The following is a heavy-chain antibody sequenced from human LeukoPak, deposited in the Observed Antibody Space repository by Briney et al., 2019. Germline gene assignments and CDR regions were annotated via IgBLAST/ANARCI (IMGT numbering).Heavy chain of an antibody. CDR3: ARLNSGWGAFDI. D-gene: IGHD6-19*01. Sequence: SETLSLTCAVYGGSFSGYYWSWIRQPPGKGLEWIGEINHSGSTNYNPSLKSRVTISVDTSKNQFSLKLSSVTAADTAVYYCARLNSGWGAFDIWGQGTMVTVSS. V-gene: IGHV4-34*01. J-gene: IGHJ3*02. CDR2: INHSGST. CDR1: GGSFSGYY.